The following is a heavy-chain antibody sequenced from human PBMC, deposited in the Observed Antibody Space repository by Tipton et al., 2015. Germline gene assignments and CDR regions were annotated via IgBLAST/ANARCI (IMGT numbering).Heavy chain of an antibody. D-gene: IGHD3-22*01. V-gene: IGHV4-4*02. CDR2: ISHSGNT. CDR3: ARVGRYFDSPGYSHWFDP. CDR1: GVSMTTDNW. J-gene: IGHJ5*02. Sequence: TLSLTCSVSGVSMTTDNWWTWVRQPPGEGLEWIGTISHSGNTFYNPSLKSRVTISVDTSKNQFSLNLTSVTAADTALYYCARVGRYFDSPGYSHWFDPWGQGTLVSVSS.